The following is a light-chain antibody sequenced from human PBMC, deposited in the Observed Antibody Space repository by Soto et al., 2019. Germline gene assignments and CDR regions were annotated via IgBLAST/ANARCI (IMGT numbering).Light chain of an antibody. CDR1: QNINAW. CDR2: DAS. CDR3: QHYNSYSEA. Sequence: DIHMTQSPSSLSVSVGDRVTITCQTSQNINAWLAWYQQRPGQAPKLLIYDASTVQSGLPSRFSGSGSGTEFTLTISSLQPDDFATYYCQHYNSYSEAFGQGTKLDI. J-gene: IGKJ1*01. V-gene: IGKV1-5*01.